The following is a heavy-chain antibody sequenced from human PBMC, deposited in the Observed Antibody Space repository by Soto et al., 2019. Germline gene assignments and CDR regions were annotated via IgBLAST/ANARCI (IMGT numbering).Heavy chain of an antibody. D-gene: IGHD6-6*01. CDR2: INPNSGGT. J-gene: IGHJ3*02. CDR1: GYTFTGYY. V-gene: IGHV1-2*04. Sequence: ASVKVSCKASGYTFTGYYMHWVRQAPGQGLEWMGWINPNSGGTNYAQKFQGWVTMTRDTSISTAYMELSRLRSDDTAVYYCARSSIAPRPGAFDIWGKGTMVTLPS. CDR3: ARSSIAPRPGAFDI.